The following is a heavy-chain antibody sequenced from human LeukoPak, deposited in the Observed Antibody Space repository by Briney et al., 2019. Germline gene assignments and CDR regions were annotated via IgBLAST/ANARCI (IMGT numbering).Heavy chain of an antibody. CDR2: IGGSGSST. V-gene: IGHV3-23*01. CDR1: GFTFSNYA. Sequence: PGGFLRLSCAASGFTFSNYAMTWVRQAPGKGLEWVSGIGGSGSSTYYADSVKGRFTLSRDYPKNTLYLQMNSLRAEDTAVYFCAKYSGSYYYPPNWDSWGQGTLVTVSS. D-gene: IGHD1-26*01. CDR3: AKYSGSYYYPPNWDS. J-gene: IGHJ4*02.